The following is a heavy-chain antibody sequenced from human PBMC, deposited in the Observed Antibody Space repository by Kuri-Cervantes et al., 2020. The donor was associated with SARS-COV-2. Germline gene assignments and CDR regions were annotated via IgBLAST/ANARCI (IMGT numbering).Heavy chain of an antibody. D-gene: IGHD1-26*01. V-gene: IGHV3-13*03. J-gene: IGHJ6*03. CDR1: GFTFSSYD. Sequence: GESLKISCAACGFTFSSYDMHWVRQATGKGLEWVSAIGTAGDTYYPGSVKGQFTISRENAKNSLYLQMNSLRSEDTAVYYCARFSRQGVRATTKVNYYYYYMDVWGKGTTVTVSS. CDR2: IGTAGDT. CDR3: ARFSRQGVRATTKVNYYYYYMDV.